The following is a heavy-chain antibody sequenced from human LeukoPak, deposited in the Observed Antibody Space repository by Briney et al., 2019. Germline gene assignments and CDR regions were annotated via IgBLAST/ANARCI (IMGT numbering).Heavy chain of an antibody. CDR3: ASAKYYSSSWYQFDY. CDR2: INHSGST. Sequence: SETLSLTCAVYGGSFSGYYWSWIRQPPGKGLEWIGEINHSGSTNYNPSLKSRVTISVDTSKNQFSLKLSSVTAADTAVYYCASAKYYSSSWYQFDYWGQGTLVTVSS. CDR1: GGSFSGYY. J-gene: IGHJ4*02. V-gene: IGHV4-34*01. D-gene: IGHD6-13*01.